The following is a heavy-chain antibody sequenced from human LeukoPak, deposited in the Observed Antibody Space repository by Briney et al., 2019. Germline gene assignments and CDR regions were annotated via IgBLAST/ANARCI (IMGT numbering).Heavy chain of an antibody. Sequence: SETLSLTCTVSGGSISSGDYYWSWIRQPAGKGLEWIGRIYTSGSTNYNPSLKSRVTISVDTSKNQFSLKLSSVTAADTAVYYCARGRGSYYNYFDYWGQGTLVTVSS. D-gene: IGHD1-26*01. CDR3: ARGRGSYYNYFDY. V-gene: IGHV4-61*02. J-gene: IGHJ4*02. CDR1: GGSISSGDYY. CDR2: IYTSGST.